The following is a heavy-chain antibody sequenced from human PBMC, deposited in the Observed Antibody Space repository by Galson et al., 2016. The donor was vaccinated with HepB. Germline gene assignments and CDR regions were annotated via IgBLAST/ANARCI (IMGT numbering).Heavy chain of an antibody. Sequence: SLRLSCAASGFPFRNYGMHWVRQAPGKGLEWVAVISYDGSNTYYGDSVKDRLNISRDNSKSTLYLQLGSRRAEDTAVYYCAKHSAYGLLDFWGQGTLVTVSS. D-gene: IGHD4-17*01. V-gene: IGHV3-30*18. CDR2: ISYDGSNT. J-gene: IGHJ4*02. CDR3: AKHSAYGLLDF. CDR1: GFPFRNYG.